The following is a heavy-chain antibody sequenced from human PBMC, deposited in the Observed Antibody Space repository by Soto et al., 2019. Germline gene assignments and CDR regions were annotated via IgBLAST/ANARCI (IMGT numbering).Heavy chain of an antibody. CDR1: VYIIKKYW. Sequence: GESLKISCKASVYIIKKYWIGWVRQMPGQGLEWMGIIFPDDSDTRYSPSFQGHVTISVDKSISTAYVQWSSLKASDSAIYYCFRGGVTSRTFDYWGQGTLVTVSS. V-gene: IGHV5-51*01. CDR3: FRGGVTSRTFDY. D-gene: IGHD3-16*01. CDR2: IFPDDSDT. J-gene: IGHJ4*02.